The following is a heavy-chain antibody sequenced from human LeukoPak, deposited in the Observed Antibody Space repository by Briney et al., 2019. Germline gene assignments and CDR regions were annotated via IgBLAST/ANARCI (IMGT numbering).Heavy chain of an antibody. CDR1: GDSISSSSYY. Sequence: SETLSLTCTVSGDSISSSSYYWGWIRQPPGKGLEWIGSIYHSGSTYYNPSLKSRVTISVDTSKNQFSLKLSSVTAADTAVYYCARERIEMATIGAFDYWGQGTLVTVSS. V-gene: IGHV4-39*07. D-gene: IGHD5-24*01. J-gene: IGHJ4*02. CDR3: ARERIEMATIGAFDY. CDR2: IYHSGST.